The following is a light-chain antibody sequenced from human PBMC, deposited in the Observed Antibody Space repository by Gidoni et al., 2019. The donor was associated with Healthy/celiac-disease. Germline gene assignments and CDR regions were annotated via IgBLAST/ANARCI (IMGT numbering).Light chain of an antibody. CDR2: QDS. V-gene: IGLV3-1*01. Sequence: SYELTQPHSVSVSPGQTASITCSGDKMGDNYDCWYQQKPGMSPVLVIYQDSKRPSGSPERFSGSNSGNTATLTISGTQAMDEADYYCQAWDSSTGVFGTGTKVTVL. CDR3: QAWDSSTGV. J-gene: IGLJ1*01. CDR1: KMGDNY.